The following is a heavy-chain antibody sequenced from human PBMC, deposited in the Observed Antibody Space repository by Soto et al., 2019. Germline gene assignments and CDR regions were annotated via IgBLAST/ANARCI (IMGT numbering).Heavy chain of an antibody. CDR1: GFTFRNYE. Sequence: PGGSLRLSCAVFGFTFRNYEMNWVRQAPGKGLEWVSYISNSGRAIYYAESVKGRFTISRDNAKNSLYLQMNSLRAEDTAVYYCARGPEIYSGNFDYGLDVWGQGTTVTVSS. D-gene: IGHD4-4*01. CDR2: ISNSGRAI. CDR3: ARGPEIYSGNFDYGLDV. J-gene: IGHJ6*02. V-gene: IGHV3-48*03.